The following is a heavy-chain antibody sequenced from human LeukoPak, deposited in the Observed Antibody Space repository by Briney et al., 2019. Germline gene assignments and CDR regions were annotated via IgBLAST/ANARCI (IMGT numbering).Heavy chain of an antibody. CDR3: ATDSSGYTEAFDI. J-gene: IGHJ3*02. CDR2: IYYNGNT. Sequence: PSETLSLTCTVSGGSNSGHYWSWIRLPPGKGLEWIGYIYYNGNTYYHPSLKSRLTISLDTSKNQFSLNLSSVTAADTAVYFCATDSSGYTEAFDIWGQGTMVAVSS. V-gene: IGHV4-59*11. CDR1: GGSNSGHY. D-gene: IGHD3-22*01.